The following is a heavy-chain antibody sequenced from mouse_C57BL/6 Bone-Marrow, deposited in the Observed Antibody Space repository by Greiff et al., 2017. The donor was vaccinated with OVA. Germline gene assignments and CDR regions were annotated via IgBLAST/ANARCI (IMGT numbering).Heavy chain of an antibody. J-gene: IGHJ3*01. D-gene: IGHD4-1*01. CDR1: GYTFTSYW. CDR3: ARTGGRMAWFAY. V-gene: IGHV1-61*01. Sequence: QVQLQQPGAELVRPGSSVKLSCKASGYTFTSYWMDWVKQRPGQGLEWIGNIYPSDSETHYNQKFKDKATLTVDKSSSTAYMQRSSLTSEDSAVYYCARTGGRMAWFAYWGQGTLVTVSA. CDR2: IYPSDSET.